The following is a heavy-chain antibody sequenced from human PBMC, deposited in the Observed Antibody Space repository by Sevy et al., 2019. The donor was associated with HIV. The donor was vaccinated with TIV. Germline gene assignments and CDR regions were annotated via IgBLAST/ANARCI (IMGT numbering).Heavy chain of an antibody. CDR3: ARGIAAHNYFDY. J-gene: IGHJ4*02. V-gene: IGHV3-53*01. D-gene: IGHD6-6*01. CDR2: IYSGVST. CDR1: GFTVSSNY. Sequence: GGSLRLSCAASGFTVSSNYMSWVRQAPGKGLEWVSVIYSGVSTYYAGSVKGRFNISRDKSKNTLYLQMNSLRAEDTAVYYCARGIAAHNYFDYWGQGTLVTVSS.